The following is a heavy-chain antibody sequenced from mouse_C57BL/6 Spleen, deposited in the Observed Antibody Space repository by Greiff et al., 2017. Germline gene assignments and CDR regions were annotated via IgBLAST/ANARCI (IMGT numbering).Heavy chain of an antibody. D-gene: IGHD2-5*01. CDR1: GYTFTSYW. J-gene: IGHJ3*01. V-gene: IGHV1-53*01. CDR2: INPSTGGT. Sequence: QVQLQQPGTELVKPGASVKLSCKASGYTFTSYWMHWVKQRPGQGLEWIGNINPSTGGTNYNEKFKSKATLTVDKSSSTAYMQLSSLTSADSAVYDCARAHSNYGGFAYWGQGTLVTVSA. CDR3: ARAHSNYGGFAY.